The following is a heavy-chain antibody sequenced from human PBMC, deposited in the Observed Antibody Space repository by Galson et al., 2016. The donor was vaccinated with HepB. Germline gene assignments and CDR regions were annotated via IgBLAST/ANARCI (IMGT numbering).Heavy chain of an antibody. D-gene: IGHD6-13*01. J-gene: IGHJ4*02. Sequence: SLRLSCAASGFTFSSYGMHWVRQAPGKGLEWVANIKQDGSEKYYLDSVKGRFTISRDNAKNSLYLQMNSLRAEDTAVYYCARLEVYSSDYWGQGTLVTVSS. CDR2: IKQDGSEK. V-gene: IGHV3-7*01. CDR3: ARLEVYSSDY. CDR1: GFTFSSYG.